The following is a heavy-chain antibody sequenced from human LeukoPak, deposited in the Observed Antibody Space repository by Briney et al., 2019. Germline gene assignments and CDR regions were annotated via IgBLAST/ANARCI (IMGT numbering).Heavy chain of an antibody. D-gene: IGHD4-17*01. J-gene: IGHJ5*02. CDR2: IYTSGST. V-gene: IGHV4-61*02. CDR3: ARLRISPVVGAASFDP. Sequence: SQTLSLACFVSGGSIASDGYYWSWIRQHPGKGLEWIGRIYTSGSTNYNPSLKSRVTLSVDTSKNQFSLKLSSVTAADTAVYHCARLRISPVVGAASFDPWGQGTLVTVSS. CDR1: GGSIASDGYY.